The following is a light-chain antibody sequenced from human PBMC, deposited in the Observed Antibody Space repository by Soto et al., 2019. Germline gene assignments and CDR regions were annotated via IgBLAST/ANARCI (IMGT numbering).Light chain of an antibody. CDR2: GAS. Sequence: EIVDSTPPAVLAESAGAVAPLSCGASQSVSSNLAWYQQKPGQAPRLLIYGASTRATGIPARFSGSGSGTDFTLTISSLESEDFALYYCQQHNTWPPITFGRGTRLEI. V-gene: IGKV3-15*01. J-gene: IGKJ5*01. CDR3: QQHNTWPPIT. CDR1: QSVSSN.